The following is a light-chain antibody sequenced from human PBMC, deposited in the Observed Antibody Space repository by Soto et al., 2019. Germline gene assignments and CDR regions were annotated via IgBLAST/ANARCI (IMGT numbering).Light chain of an antibody. CDR1: QGITND. V-gene: IGKV1-17*01. Sequence: DLQMTQSPSSLSASVGDRVTITCRASQGITNDLGWFQQKPGKAPKRLIYAASSLQSGVPPRFSGSGSGTDFPLTISSLQPEDSATYYCLQYNTYPWTFGQGTKVEIK. CDR2: AAS. CDR3: LQYNTYPWT. J-gene: IGKJ1*01.